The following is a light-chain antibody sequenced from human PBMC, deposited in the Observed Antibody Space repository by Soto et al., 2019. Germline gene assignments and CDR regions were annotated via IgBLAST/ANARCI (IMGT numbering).Light chain of an antibody. CDR3: QQYNNWPPTWT. Sequence: EIVPTPSPATLSVSPWERATLSCMASQSVSSNLAWYQQKPGQAPRLLIYGASTRATGIPARFSGSGSGTEFTLTISSLQSEDFAVYYCQQYNNWPPTWTFGQGTKV. CDR1: QSVSSN. CDR2: GAS. J-gene: IGKJ1*01. V-gene: IGKV3-15*01.